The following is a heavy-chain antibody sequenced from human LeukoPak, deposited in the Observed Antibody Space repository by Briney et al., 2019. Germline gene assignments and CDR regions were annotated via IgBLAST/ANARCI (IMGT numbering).Heavy chain of an antibody. D-gene: IGHD5-24*01. CDR3: ARGRRDGYKDAFDI. V-gene: IGHV4-59*08. CDR1: GGSISSYY. Sequence: SETLSLTCTVSGGSISSYYWSWIRQPPGKGLEWIGYIYYSGSTSYNPSLKSRVTISVDTSKSQFSLKLSSVTAADTAVYYCARGRRDGYKDAFDIWGQGTMVTVSS. J-gene: IGHJ3*02. CDR2: IYYSGST.